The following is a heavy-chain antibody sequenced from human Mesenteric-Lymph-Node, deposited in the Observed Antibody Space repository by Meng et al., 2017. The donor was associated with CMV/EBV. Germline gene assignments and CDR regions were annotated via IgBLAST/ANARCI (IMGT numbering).Heavy chain of an antibody. CDR1: GFSFSSYA. CDR2: ISDSGDKT. J-gene: IGHJ4*02. D-gene: IGHD4-23*01. Sequence: GESLKISCEAYGFSFSSYAMSWVRQAPGKGLEWVSVISDSGDKTYYIDSVRGRFTISRDNSKSTLFLQVSSLRAEDTATYYCARDRSRDGGNTLGFFDSWGQGTLVTVSS. V-gene: IGHV3-23*01. CDR3: ARDRSRDGGNTLGFFDS.